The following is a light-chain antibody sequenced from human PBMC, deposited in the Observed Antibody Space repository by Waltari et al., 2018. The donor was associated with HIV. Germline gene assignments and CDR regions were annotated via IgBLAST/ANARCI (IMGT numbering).Light chain of an antibody. CDR2: ATN. CDR3: ATWDSGLNGRHV. Sequence: QSVLTQPPSASGTPGQRVTISCSGGSSNIGANIVNWYQLLPGRAPRLLIYATNQRPSGVPDRFSGSKSGTSASLAISGLQSEDEGDYYCATWDSGLNGRHVFGTGTQVTV. CDR1: SSNIGANI. V-gene: IGLV1-44*01. J-gene: IGLJ1*01.